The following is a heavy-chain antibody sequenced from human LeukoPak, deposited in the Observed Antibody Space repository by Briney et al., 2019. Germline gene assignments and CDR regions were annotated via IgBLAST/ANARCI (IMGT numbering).Heavy chain of an antibody. CDR1: GGSFSGYY. J-gene: IGHJ4*02. D-gene: IGHD6-13*01. CDR2: INHSGST. Sequence: PSETLSLTCAVYGGSFSGYYWSWIRQPSGKGLEWIGEINHSGSTNYNPPLKSRVTISVDTSKNQSTLKLRSVTAADTAVYYCARAYSSSWLDYWGQGTLVTVSS. V-gene: IGHV4-34*01. CDR3: ARAYSSSWLDY.